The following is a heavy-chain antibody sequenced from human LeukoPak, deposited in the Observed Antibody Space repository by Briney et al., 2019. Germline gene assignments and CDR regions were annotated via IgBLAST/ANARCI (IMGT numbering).Heavy chain of an antibody. CDR2: IYYSEST. D-gene: IGHD6-19*01. CDR3: ARAGAAVANFDY. CDR1: GGSMSSSSYY. J-gene: IGHJ4*02. Sequence: SETLSLTCTVSGGSMSSSSYYWGWIRQPPGKGLEWIGSIYYSESTYQNPSLKSRVTISVDTSKSQFSLKLSSVTAADTAVYYCARAGAAVANFDYWGQGTLVTVSS. V-gene: IGHV4-39*07.